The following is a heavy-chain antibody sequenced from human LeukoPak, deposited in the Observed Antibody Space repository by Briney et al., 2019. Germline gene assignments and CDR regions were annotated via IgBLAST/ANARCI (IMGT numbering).Heavy chain of an antibody. CDR3: AKAPRFGDHATEYYYYYMHV. V-gene: IGHV3-30*18. CDR2: ISYDRSNK. D-gene: IGHD3-16*01. Sequence: GGSLRLSCAASGFIFSTYDMHWVRQAPGKGLEWVAVISYDRSNKYYADSVKGRFTISRDNSKNTLYLQMNSLRVEDTAVYYCAKAPRFGDHATEYYYYYMHVWGKGTTVTVSS. J-gene: IGHJ6*03. CDR1: GFIFSTYD.